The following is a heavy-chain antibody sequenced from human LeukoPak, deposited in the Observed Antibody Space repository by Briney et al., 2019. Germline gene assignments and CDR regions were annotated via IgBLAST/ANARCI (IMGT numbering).Heavy chain of an antibody. J-gene: IGHJ4*02. V-gene: IGHV1-8*03. CDR3: ARAENFMVRGVIRY. CDR2: MNPNSGNT. CDR1: GYTFTSYD. Sequence: ASVKVSCKASGYTFTSYDINWVRQATGQGLEWMGWMNPNSGNTGYAQKFQGRVTITRNTSISTAYMELSSLRSEDTAVYYCARAENFMVRGVIRYWGQETLVTVSP. D-gene: IGHD3-10*01.